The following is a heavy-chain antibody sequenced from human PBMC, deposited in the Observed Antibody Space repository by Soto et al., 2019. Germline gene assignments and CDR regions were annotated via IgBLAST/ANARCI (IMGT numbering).Heavy chain of an antibody. J-gene: IGHJ5*02. D-gene: IGHD1-1*01. CDR2: ISFDGTAK. CDR1: GFTFNRYG. CDR3: ATGRSTRFDP. Sequence: GGSLRLSCVASGFTFNRYGMHWVRQAPGKGLEWVAEISFDGTAKYYAESVKGRFTVSRDNGNNTLHLEMNSLGAKDTAVYYCATGRSTRFDPWGQGTLVTVSS. V-gene: IGHV3-30*03.